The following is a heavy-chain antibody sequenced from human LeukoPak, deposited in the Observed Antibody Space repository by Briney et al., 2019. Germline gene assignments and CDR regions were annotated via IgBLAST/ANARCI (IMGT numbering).Heavy chain of an antibody. CDR3: ARDPIRYCSGGSCYAGLAFDI. D-gene: IGHD2-15*01. CDR2: IIPIFGTA. Sequence: SVKVSCKASGGTFSSYAIGWVRQAPGQGLEWMGGIIPIFGTANYAQKFQGRVTITADESTSTAYMELSSLRSEDTAVYYCARDPIRYCSGGSCYAGLAFDIWGQGTMVTVSS. CDR1: GGTFSSYA. J-gene: IGHJ3*02. V-gene: IGHV1-69*13.